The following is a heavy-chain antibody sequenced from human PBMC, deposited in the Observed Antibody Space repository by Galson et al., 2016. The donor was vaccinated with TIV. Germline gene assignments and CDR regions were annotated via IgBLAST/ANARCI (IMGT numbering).Heavy chain of an antibody. D-gene: IGHD2-15*01. V-gene: IGHV3-30*04. Sequence: SLRLSCAASGLVFSDYAMHWVRQAPGKGLEWVAVISYDGSSQYYAHSVKGRFTVSGDDSKNTPFLQMNNLRVEDTAVYYCASHKLSGGTEEEEGEYFQHWGQGTLVTVSS. J-gene: IGHJ1*01. CDR1: GLVFSDYA. CDR2: ISYDGSSQ. CDR3: ASHKLSGGTEEEEGEYFQH.